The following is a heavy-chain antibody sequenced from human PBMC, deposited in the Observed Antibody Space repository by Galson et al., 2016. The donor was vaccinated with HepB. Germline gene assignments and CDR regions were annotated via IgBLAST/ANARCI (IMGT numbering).Heavy chain of an antibody. V-gene: IGHV4-4*08. CDR2: VYYSGST. J-gene: IGHJ3*02. CDR3: ARDREITMRAFDI. D-gene: IGHD3-22*01. Sequence: LSLTCSVSGGSINSYYWSWIRQPPGKGLEWIGYVYYSGSTNYNPSFKTRVNISVDTSKSQFYLKLNSVTAADTDIYYCARDREITMRAFDICGQGTMVTVSS. CDR1: GGSINSYY.